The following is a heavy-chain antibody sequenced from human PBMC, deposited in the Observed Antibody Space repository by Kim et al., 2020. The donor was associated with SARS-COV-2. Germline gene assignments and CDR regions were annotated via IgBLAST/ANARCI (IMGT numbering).Heavy chain of an antibody. J-gene: IGHJ1*01. CDR1: GFTFGSFS. V-gene: IGHV3-23*01. CDR3: AKPTKSGVTVAGGVF. D-gene: IGHD6-19*01. CDR2: MTPNGDT. Sequence: RGSLRLSCAGSGFTFGSFSISWVRQAPGKGLEWVSAMTPNGDTYYADSVKGRLTISTDNSKSTLYLQLNTLIAEDTAVYYCAKPTKSGVTVAGGVFWGQG.